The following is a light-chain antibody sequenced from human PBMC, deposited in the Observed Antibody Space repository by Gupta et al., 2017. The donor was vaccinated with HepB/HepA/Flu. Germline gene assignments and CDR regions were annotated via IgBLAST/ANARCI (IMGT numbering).Light chain of an antibody. Sequence: QSALTQPRSVSGSPGQSVTISCTGTSSDVGGYKYVSWYQQHPGKGPKVMIYDVSKRPSGVPDRFSGSKSGNTASLTISGLQAEDEADYYCCSYAGTDKVVFGGGIKLTVV. V-gene: IGLV2-11*01. CDR1: SSDVGGYKY. J-gene: IGLJ2*01. CDR3: CSYAGTDKVV. CDR2: DVS.